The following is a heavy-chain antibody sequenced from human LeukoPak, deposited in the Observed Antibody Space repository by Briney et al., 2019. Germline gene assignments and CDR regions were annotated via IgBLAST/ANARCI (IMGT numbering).Heavy chain of an antibody. V-gene: IGHV3-7*01. Sequence: GGSLRLSCAASGFTFSSYWMSWVRQAPGKGLEWVANIKQDGSEKYYVDSVKGRFTVSRDNAKNPLYLQMNSLRVEDTAMYYCAKVAASGISPADYWGQGALVTVSS. CDR2: IKQDGSEK. J-gene: IGHJ4*02. CDR1: GFTFSSYW. CDR3: AKVAASGISPADY. D-gene: IGHD6-13*01.